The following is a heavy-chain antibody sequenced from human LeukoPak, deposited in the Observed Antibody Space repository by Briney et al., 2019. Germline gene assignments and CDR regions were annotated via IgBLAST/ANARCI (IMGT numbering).Heavy chain of an antibody. D-gene: IGHD3-22*01. CDR3: ARRRYYDGSGYLE. Sequence: SETLSLTXSVSGDSVSRSDSYWDWIRQPPGQGLEWSGTIYYSGRAYYSPSLKSRVTMSVDPSNNLFSLTLRSVTAADTALYYCARRRYYDGSGYLEWGQGTLLSVSS. J-gene: IGHJ1*01. V-gene: IGHV4-39*01. CDR2: IYYSGRA. CDR1: GDSVSRSDSY.